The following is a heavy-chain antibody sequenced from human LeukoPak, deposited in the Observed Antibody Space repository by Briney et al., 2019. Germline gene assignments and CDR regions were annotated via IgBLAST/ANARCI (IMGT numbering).Heavy chain of an antibody. CDR3: ARDLATMVTALGLDV. CDR2: ISSSGGTT. CDR1: GFSFTNFA. D-gene: IGHD5-18*01. Sequence: GSLRLSCAVSGFSFTNFAFSWVRQAPGKGLEWVSSISSSGGTTDYAVSVRGRFSISRDNSRNTLFLHMNSLRAEDTAIYYCARDLATMVTALGLDVWGQGTTVAVSS. J-gene: IGHJ6*02. V-gene: IGHV3-23*01.